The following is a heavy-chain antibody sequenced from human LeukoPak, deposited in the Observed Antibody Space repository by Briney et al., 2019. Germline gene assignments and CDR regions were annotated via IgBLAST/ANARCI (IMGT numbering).Heavy chain of an antibody. CDR1: GYSFTSYW. J-gene: IGHJ6*02. D-gene: IGHD3-9*01. Sequence: GESLKISCKGSGYSFTSYWIGWVRQMPGKGLEWMGIIYPGDSDTRYSPSFQGQVTISAGKSISTAYLQWSSLKASDTAMYYCARQVVYYDILTGFPGMDVWGQGTTVTVSS. CDR2: IYPGDSDT. CDR3: ARQVVYYDILTGFPGMDV. V-gene: IGHV5-51*01.